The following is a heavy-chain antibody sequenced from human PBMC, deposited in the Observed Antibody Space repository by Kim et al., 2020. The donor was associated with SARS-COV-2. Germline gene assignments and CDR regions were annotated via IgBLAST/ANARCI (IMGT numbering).Heavy chain of an antibody. J-gene: IGHJ6*02. Sequence: TYTADSVKGRFTISRDNSKNALYLQMNSLRAEDTAVYYCARDPPAYGMDVWGQGTTVTVSS. CDR3: ARDPPAYGMDV. V-gene: IGHV3-53*01. CDR2: T.